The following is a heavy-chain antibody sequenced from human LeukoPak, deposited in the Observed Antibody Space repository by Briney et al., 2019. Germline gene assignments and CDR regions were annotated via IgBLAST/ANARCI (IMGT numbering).Heavy chain of an antibody. J-gene: IGHJ4*02. V-gene: IGHV3-21*01. D-gene: IGHD3-22*01. Sequence: GGSLRLSCAASGFTFSSYSMNWVRQAPGKGLEWVSSISGSGTYIYYADSVKGRFTISRDNAKKSLSLEMSSLRADDTAVYFCARDDSSGLGWGFDYWGQGTLVTVSS. CDR3: ARDDSSGLGWGFDY. CDR2: ISGSGTYI. CDR1: GFTFSSYS.